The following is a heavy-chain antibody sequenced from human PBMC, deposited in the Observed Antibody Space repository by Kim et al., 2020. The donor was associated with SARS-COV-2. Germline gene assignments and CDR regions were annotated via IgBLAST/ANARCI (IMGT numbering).Heavy chain of an antibody. Sequence: GGSLRLSCAASGFTISNFWMSWVRQAPGKGLEWVANIKQDGSEKYYVASVKGRFTTSRENAKNSLYLQMNSLSAEDSAAYYCARDTSGSGTYRFYYYNY. CDR3: ARDTSGSGTYRFYYYNY. D-gene: IGHD3-10*01. V-gene: IGHV3-7*01. J-gene: IGHJ6*01. CDR1: GFTISNFW. CDR2: IKQDGSEK.